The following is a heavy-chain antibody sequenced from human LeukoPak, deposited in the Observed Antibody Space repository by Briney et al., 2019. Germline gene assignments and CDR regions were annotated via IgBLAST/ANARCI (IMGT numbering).Heavy chain of an antibody. D-gene: IGHD1-26*01. CDR3: ARDLIVGGTAILEY. J-gene: IGHJ4*02. CDR1: GFTFSSYS. V-gene: IGHV3-21*01. CDR2: ISSSSSYI. Sequence: PGGSLRLSCAASGFTFSSYSMNWVRQAPGKGLEWVSSISSSSSYIYYAYSVKGRFTISRDNAKNLQFLQMNSLRAEDTAVYYCARDLIVGGTAILEYWGQGTLVTVSS.